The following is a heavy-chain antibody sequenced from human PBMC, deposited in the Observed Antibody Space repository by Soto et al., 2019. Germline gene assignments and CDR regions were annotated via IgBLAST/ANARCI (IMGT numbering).Heavy chain of an antibody. Sequence: EVQLVESGGGLVQPGGSLRLSCAASGFTVSSYYMSWVRQAPGKGLEWVSVIYSGGRTYYADSVKGRLTISRDTSKNTVYLQMNSLRAEDTAVDYCARFDDGFANWGQGSLVTVSS. CDR3: ARFDDGFAN. CDR2: IYSGGRT. V-gene: IGHV3-66*01. CDR1: GFTVSSYY. D-gene: IGHD3-10*01. J-gene: IGHJ4*02.